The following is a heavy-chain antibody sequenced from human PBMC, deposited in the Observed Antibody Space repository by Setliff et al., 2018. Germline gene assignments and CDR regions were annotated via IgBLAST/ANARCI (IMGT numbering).Heavy chain of an antibody. V-gene: IGHV3-33*08. J-gene: IGHJ4*02. D-gene: IGHD3-9*01. CDR3: ARGRTFDV. CDR2: IWDDGGNK. CDR1: GFTFSTYR. Sequence: GGSLRLSCAASGFTFSTYRMHWVRQAPGKGLEWVAVIWDDGGNKYHADSVKGRFTISRDNSKNTLYLQMNSLRAGDTGVYYCARGRTFDVWGQGSLVT.